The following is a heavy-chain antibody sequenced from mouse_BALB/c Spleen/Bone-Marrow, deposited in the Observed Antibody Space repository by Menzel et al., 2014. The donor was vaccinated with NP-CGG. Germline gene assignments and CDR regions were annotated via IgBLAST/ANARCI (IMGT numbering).Heavy chain of an antibody. CDR3: ARDISGYFAS. D-gene: IGHD3-1*01. Sequence: EVQLVESGGGLVKPGGPLKLSCAASGFTFSYYAMSWVRQSPEKRLERVAEISSGGSYTYYPDTVTGRFSVSRDNAKNTLYLEMRSLGSKEPAMYYCARDISGYFASSGEGTTRAGSS. CDR2: ISSGGSYT. CDR1: GFTFSYYA. V-gene: IGHV5-9-4*01. J-gene: IGHJ2*01.